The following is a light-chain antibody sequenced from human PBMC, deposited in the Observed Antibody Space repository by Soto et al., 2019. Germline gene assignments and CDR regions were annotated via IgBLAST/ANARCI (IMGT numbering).Light chain of an antibody. CDR2: GSF. CDR3: QQYNDRPPIN. CDR1: QSVDNN. V-gene: IGKV3-15*01. Sequence: IVMTHSPVTLSASPGESATLSCRASQSVDNNVAWYQQKPGQAPRLLIVGSFARATGIPARFSGSGSGSEFTLTISGLQSEDFAVYYCQQYNDRPPINFGQGTRLEIK. J-gene: IGKJ5*01.